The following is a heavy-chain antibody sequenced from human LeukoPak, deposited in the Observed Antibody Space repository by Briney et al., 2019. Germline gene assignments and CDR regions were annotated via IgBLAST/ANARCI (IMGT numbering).Heavy chain of an antibody. V-gene: IGHV3-9*01. D-gene: IGHD3-22*01. CDR1: GFNFGDYA. CDR2: ISYNSGFI. Sequence: GRSLRLSCAASGFNFGDYAMHWARQAPGKGLEWLSIISYNSGFIDYADSAKGRFTVSRDNAENSLYLHMNSLRPEDTAFYYCAKVRGTFTSGFYFDLWGQGTLVTVSS. J-gene: IGHJ4*02. CDR3: AKVRGTFTSGFYFDL.